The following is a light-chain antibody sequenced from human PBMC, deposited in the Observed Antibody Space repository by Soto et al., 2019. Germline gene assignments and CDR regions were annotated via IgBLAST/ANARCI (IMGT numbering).Light chain of an antibody. CDR3: QQYNSWPLT. V-gene: IGKV3-15*01. CDR1: QSVRSN. CDR2: GAS. J-gene: IGKJ4*01. Sequence: EIVMTHSPATLSVSPGDRVTLSCRASQSVRSNSAWYQQKPGQVPRLLFYGASTRATGVPARFSGSGYETEFTLTISSLQSEDFAVYYCQQYNSWPLTFGGGTKVDIK.